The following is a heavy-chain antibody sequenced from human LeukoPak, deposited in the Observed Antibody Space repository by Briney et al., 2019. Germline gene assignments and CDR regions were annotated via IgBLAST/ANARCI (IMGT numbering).Heavy chain of an antibody. D-gene: IGHD2-21*02. Sequence: ASVKVSCKASGYTFTSYYMHWVRQAPGQGLEWMGIINPSGGSTSCAQKFQGRVTMTRDTSTSTVYMELSSLRSEDTAVYYCARDLRPRLTIVVVTAMTYGMDVWGQGTTVTVSS. CDR1: GYTFTSYY. J-gene: IGHJ6*02. CDR2: INPSGGST. CDR3: ARDLRPRLTIVVVTAMTYGMDV. V-gene: IGHV1-46*01.